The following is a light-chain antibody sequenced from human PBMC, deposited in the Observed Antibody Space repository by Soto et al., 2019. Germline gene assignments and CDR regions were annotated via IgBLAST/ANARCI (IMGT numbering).Light chain of an antibody. J-gene: IGLJ1*01. CDR1: SSDVGGYDY. CDR3: SSFRVNRLYV. Sequence: QSVLAQPPSASGSPGQSVTISCTGTSSDVGGYDYVSWYQQHPGKAPKLMIYEVTIRPSGVSDRFSGSKSGNTASLTVSGLQAEDEADYYCSSFRVNRLYVFGTGTKVTVL. V-gene: IGLV2-8*01. CDR2: EVT.